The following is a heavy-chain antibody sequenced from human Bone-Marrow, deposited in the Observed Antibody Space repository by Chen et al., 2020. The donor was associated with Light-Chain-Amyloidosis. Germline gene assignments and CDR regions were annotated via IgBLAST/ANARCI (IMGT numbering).Heavy chain of an antibody. D-gene: IGHD3-10*01. J-gene: IGHJ6*02. Sequence: EVQLVESGGGLVKPGGSLRLSCAASGFTFSSYSMNWVRQAPGKGLEWVSSISSSSSYIYYADSVKGRFTISRDNAKNSLYLQMNSLRAEDTAVYYCARSRFRDFPRYYYYYGMDVWGQGTTVTVSS. CDR3: ARSRFRDFPRYYYYYGMDV. V-gene: IGHV3-21*01. CDR2: ISSSSSYI. CDR1: GFTFSSYS.